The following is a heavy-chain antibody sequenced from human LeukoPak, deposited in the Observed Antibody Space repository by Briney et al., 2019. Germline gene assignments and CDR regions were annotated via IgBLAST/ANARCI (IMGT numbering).Heavy chain of an antibody. J-gene: IGHJ4*02. D-gene: IGHD2-21*01. Sequence: GGSLRLSCAASGFTFSSYWMSWVRQAPGKGLEWVANIKQDGSEKYHVDSVKGRFTISRDNAKNSLYLQMNSLRAEDTAVYYCARVEVVMAAYFDYWGQGTLVTVSS. CDR1: GFTFSSYW. CDR3: ARVEVVMAAYFDY. V-gene: IGHV3-7*01. CDR2: IKQDGSEK.